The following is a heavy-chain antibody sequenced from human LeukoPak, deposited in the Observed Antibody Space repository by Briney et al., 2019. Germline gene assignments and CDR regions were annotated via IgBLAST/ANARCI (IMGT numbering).Heavy chain of an antibody. CDR2: INQDGSEK. J-gene: IGHJ4*02. D-gene: IGHD4-17*01. Sequence: GGSLRLSCAASGLTLSSYWMSWVRQAPGKGLEWVANINQDGSEKYYVDSVEGRFTISRDNAKNSLYLQMNSLRAEDTAVYYCAREGYGPLDFWGQGTLVTVSS. V-gene: IGHV3-7*01. CDR1: GLTLSSYW. CDR3: AREGYGPLDF.